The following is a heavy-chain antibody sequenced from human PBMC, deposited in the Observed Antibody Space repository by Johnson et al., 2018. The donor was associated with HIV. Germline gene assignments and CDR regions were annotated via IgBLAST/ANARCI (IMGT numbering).Heavy chain of an antibody. D-gene: IGHD3-22*01. CDR1: GFTFSSYA. CDR2: ISYDGSNK. J-gene: IGHJ3*01. Sequence: QVQLVESGGGVVQPGRSLRLSCAASGFTFSSYAMHWVRQAPGKGLVWVAVISYDGSNKYYADSVKGRFTISRDNSNNTLYLQMKSLSAKDPTVYDGARGAYYYLIWGQGTMVTVSS. CDR3: ARGAYYYLI. V-gene: IGHV3-30*04.